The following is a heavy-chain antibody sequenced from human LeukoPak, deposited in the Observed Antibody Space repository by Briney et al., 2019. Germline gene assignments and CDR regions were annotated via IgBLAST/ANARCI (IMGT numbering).Heavy chain of an antibody. CDR1: GYTFTGYY. D-gene: IGHD4-17*01. Sequence: ASVKVSCKTSGYTFTGYYIHWVRQAPGQGLEWMGWINPNSGDTNYAQNLQGRVTMTTDTSTSTAYMEVRSLRSDDTAVYYCATEGGWGPTDYGDNVYWGQGTLVTVSS. J-gene: IGHJ4*02. V-gene: IGHV1-2*02. CDR2: INPNSGDT. CDR3: ATEGGWGPTDYGDNVY.